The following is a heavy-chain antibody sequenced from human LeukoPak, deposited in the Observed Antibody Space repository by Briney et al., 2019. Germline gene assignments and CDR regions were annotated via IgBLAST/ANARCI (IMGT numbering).Heavy chain of an antibody. D-gene: IGHD6-13*01. J-gene: IGHJ4*02. CDR3: ASVPIAAAGPSFDY. CDR2: IYHSGST. V-gene: IGHV4-4*02. Sequence: PSGTLSLTCAVSGGSISSSNWWSWVRQPPGKGLEWIGEIYHSGSTNYNPSLKSRVTISVDKSKNQFSLKLSSVTAADTAVYYCASVPIAAAGPSFDYWGQGTLVTVSS. CDR1: GGSISSSNW.